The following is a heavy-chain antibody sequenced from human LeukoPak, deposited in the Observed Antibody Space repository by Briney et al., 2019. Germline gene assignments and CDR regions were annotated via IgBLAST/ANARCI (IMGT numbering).Heavy chain of an antibody. CDR2: IDGGGTST. D-gene: IGHD5-12*01. J-gene: IGHJ4*02. V-gene: IGHV3-23*01. CDR1: GFTFSYNA. CDR3: AKGRDGYNSDFDY. Sequence: GGSLRLSCAASGFTFSYNAMSWVRQAPGKGLQWVSTIDGGGTSTHYADSVKGRFIISRDNSKNTLYLQMNSLRAEDTAVYYCAKGRDGYNSDFDYWGQGTLVTVSS.